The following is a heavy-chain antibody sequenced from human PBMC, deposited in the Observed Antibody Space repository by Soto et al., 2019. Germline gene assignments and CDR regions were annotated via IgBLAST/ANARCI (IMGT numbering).Heavy chain of an antibody. CDR1: GVSISDTSYY. CDR3: ARQGSY. V-gene: IGHV4-39*01. J-gene: IGHJ4*02. Sequence: QLQLQESGPGLVKPSETLSLTCNVSGVSISDTSYYWGWIRQPPEKGLEWIGTIYFNGNTFYNPSLKSRLTISVDTSKNQFSLRLTSVTAADTAVYYCARQGSYWGQGTLVAVSS. CDR2: IYFNGNT.